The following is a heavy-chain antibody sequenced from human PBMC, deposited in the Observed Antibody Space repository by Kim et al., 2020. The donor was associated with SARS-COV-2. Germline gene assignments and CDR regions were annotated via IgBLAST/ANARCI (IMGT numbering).Heavy chain of an antibody. J-gene: IGHJ6*03. CDR1: GGSISSYY. Sequence: SETLSLTCTVSGGSISSYYWSWIRQPPGKGLEWIGYIYYSGSTNYNPSLKSRVTISVDTSKNQFSLKLSSVTAADTAVYYCARATTFGYYDILTGYYSDYYYYYMVVWGKGTTVTVSS. D-gene: IGHD3-9*01. V-gene: IGHV4-59*01. CDR2: IYYSGST. CDR3: ARATTFGYYDILTGYYSDYYYYYMVV.